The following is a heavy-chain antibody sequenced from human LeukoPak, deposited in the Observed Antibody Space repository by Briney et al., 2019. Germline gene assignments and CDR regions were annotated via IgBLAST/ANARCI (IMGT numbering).Heavy chain of an antibody. CDR2: ISYDGSNK. CDR3: ASSGSYSYFDY. J-gene: IGHJ4*02. CDR1: GFTFSSHA. D-gene: IGHD3-10*01. Sequence: PGGSLRLSCAASGFTFSSHAMHWVRQAPGKGLEWVAVISYDGSNKYYADSVKGRFTISRDNSKNTLYLQMYSLRAEDTAVYYCASSGSYSYFDYWGQGTLVTVSS. V-gene: IGHV3-30-3*01.